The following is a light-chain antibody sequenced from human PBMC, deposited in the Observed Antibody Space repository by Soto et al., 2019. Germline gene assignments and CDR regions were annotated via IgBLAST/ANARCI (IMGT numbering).Light chain of an antibody. CDR3: LLYSGGTWV. J-gene: IGLJ3*02. CDR2: STS. CDR1: TGAVTSASY. V-gene: IGLV7-43*01. Sequence: QAVVTQEPSLTVSPGGTVTLTCASSTGAVTSASYANWFQQRPGQIPTTLISSTSIKHSWTPARFSGSLLGGKAALTLSGLQPEDEADYYCLLYSGGTWVFGVGTKLTVL.